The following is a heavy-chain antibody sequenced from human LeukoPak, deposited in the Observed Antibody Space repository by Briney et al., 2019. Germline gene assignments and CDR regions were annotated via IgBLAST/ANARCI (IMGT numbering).Heavy chain of an antibody. CDR2: LYSDGST. V-gene: IGHV3-53*01. D-gene: IGHD3-9*01. CDR1: GFTVSRNY. CDR3: ARSFDFPNWFDP. Sequence: GGSLRLSCAASGFTVSRNYMSWVRRAPGKGLECVSVLYSDGSTYYADSVKGRFTISRDNSKNTLYLQMTSLRAEDTAVYYCARSFDFPNWFDPWGQGTLVTVSS. J-gene: IGHJ5*02.